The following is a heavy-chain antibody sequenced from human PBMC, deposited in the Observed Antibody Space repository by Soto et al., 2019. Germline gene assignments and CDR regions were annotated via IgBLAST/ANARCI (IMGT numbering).Heavy chain of an antibody. Sequence: KPVVSLILSCSSSVFNFNSYSINWVRQAPGKRLEWLSSISSSGYIFSTDSVRGRFTISRDNAKNSVYLQINSLRAEDTAFYFCARDCSGGSCYPGMDVWGQGTTVTVSS. J-gene: IGHJ6*02. V-gene: IGHV3-21*01. CDR2: ISSSGYI. CDR1: VFNFNSYS. CDR3: ARDCSGGSCYPGMDV. D-gene: IGHD2-15*01.